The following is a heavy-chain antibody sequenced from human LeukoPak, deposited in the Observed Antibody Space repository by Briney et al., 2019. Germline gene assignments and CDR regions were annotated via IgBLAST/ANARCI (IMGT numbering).Heavy chain of an antibody. Sequence: SVKVSCKASGGTFSSYAISWVRQAPGQGLEWMGRIIPIFGTANYAQKFQGRVTITTDESTSTAYMELSSLRSGDTAVYYCAREVYDSSGYHAVEYFQHWGQGTLVTVSS. D-gene: IGHD3-22*01. CDR3: AREVYDSSGYHAVEYFQH. V-gene: IGHV1-69*05. CDR2: IIPIFGTA. CDR1: GGTFSSYA. J-gene: IGHJ1*01.